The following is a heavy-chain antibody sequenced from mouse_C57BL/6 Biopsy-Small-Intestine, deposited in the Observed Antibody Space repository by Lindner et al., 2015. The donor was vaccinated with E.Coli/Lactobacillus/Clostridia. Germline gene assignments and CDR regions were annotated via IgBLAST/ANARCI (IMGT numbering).Heavy chain of an antibody. CDR2: IYPRSGNT. V-gene: IGHV1-81*01. J-gene: IGHJ1*03. D-gene: IGHD2-3*01. CDR3: ARGFDGYYGHFDV. Sequence: SGAELARPGASVKLSCKASGYTFTNYGISWVKQRTGQGLEWIGEIYPRSGNTYYNEKFKGKATLTADKSSSTAYMELRSLTSEDFVVYFCARGFDGYYGHFDVWGTGTTVTVSS. CDR1: GYTFTNYG.